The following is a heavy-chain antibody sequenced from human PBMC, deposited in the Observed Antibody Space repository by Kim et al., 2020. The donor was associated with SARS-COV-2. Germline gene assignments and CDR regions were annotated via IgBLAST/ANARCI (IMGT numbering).Heavy chain of an antibody. Sequence: NHHPSLKSRVTISVDTSKNQFSLKLSSVTAADTAVYYCATEPYSSSGLDYWGQGTLVTVSS. D-gene: IGHD6-6*01. CDR3: ATEPYSSSGLDY. V-gene: IGHV4-34*01. J-gene: IGHJ4*02.